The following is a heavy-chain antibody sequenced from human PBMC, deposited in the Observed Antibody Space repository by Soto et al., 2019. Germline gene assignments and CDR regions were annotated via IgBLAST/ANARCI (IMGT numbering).Heavy chain of an antibody. CDR3: AKNDCGSTRCQLVDY. J-gene: IGHJ4*02. V-gene: IGHV3-23*01. Sequence: EVQLLESGGGLVQTGGSLRLSCAASGFTFSSYAMSWVRQAPGKGLECVSAINSGGASLSYADSMKGRFVISRDNSKNTLYLQMNSLKAEDTSVYDCAKNDCGSTRCQLVDYWGQGTLVTVSS. D-gene: IGHD2-2*01. CDR1: GFTFSSYA. CDR2: INSGGASL.